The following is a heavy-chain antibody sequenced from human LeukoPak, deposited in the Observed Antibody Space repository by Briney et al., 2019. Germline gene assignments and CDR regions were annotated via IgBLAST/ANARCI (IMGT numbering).Heavy chain of an antibody. CDR1: GFTFSSYG. CDR3: ARDRRVYYYDSSGFDY. J-gene: IGHJ4*02. Sequence: RAGGSLRLSCAASGFTFSSYGMHWVRQAPGKGLEWVAVIWYGGSNKYYADSVKGRFTISRDNSKNTLYLQMNSLRAEDTAVYYCARDRRVYYYDSSGFDYWGQGTLVTVSS. CDR2: IWYGGSNK. D-gene: IGHD3-22*01. V-gene: IGHV3-33*01.